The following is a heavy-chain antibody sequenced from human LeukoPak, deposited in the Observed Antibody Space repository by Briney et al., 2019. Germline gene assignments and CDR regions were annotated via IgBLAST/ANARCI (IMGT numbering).Heavy chain of an antibody. Sequence: GGSLRLSCAASGFTFSSYSMNWVRQAPGKGLEWVSYISSSSSTIYYADSVKGRFTISRDNAKNSLYLQMNSLRAEDTAVYYCARDLEFYRNGAFDYWGQGTLVTVSS. V-gene: IGHV3-48*04. CDR3: ARDLEFYRNGAFDY. CDR1: GFTFSSYS. D-gene: IGHD3-3*02. CDR2: ISSSSSTI. J-gene: IGHJ4*02.